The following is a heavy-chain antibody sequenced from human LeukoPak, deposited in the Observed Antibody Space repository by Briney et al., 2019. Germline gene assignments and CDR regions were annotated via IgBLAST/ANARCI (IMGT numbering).Heavy chain of an antibody. D-gene: IGHD6-13*01. V-gene: IGHV3-7*01. CDR2: IKQDGSEK. J-gene: IGHJ4*02. CDR3: ATDGYTTNQKIRPLDH. CDR1: GFTFSTYW. Sequence: GGSLRLSCVASGFTFSTYWMSWVRQAPGKGLEWVANIKQDGSEKYYVDSVKGRFTISRDNAKNSLYLQMNSLRAEDTAVYYCATDGYTTNQKIRPLDHCGEGTLVTVSS.